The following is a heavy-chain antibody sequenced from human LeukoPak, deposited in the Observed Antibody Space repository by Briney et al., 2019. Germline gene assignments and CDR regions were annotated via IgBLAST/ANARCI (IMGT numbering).Heavy chain of an antibody. CDR1: GFTFSDYY. V-gene: IGHV3-11*01. J-gene: IGHJ4*02. CDR3: ARESSGYEAPYFDY. Sequence: TGGSLRLSCAASGFTFSDYYMSWIRQAPGKGLEWVSYISSSGSTIYYADSVKGRFTISRDNAKNSLYLQMNSLRAEDTAVYYCARESSGYEAPYFDYWGQGTLITVSS. CDR2: ISSSGSTI. D-gene: IGHD5-12*01.